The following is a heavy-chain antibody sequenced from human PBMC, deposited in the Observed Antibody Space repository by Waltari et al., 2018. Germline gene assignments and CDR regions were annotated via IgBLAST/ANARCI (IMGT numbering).Heavy chain of an antibody. V-gene: IGHV1-69-2*01. J-gene: IGHJ4*02. CDR2: RDPENGAT. D-gene: IGHD3-3*01. CDR3: ANSMSGPRVQ. CDR1: GYLFTDYY. Sequence: EAQLIQSGAQVKSPGATVTVSCQAFGYLFTDYYMHWMQQVPGKGPEWMARRDPENGATEFADRFQGRLTVTADTSTDTAYMELSGLTSEDTATYYCANSMSGPRVQWGQGTQVTVSP.